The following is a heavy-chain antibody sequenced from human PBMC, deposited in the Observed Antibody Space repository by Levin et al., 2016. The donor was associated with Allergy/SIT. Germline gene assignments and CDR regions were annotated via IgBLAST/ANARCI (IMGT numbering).Heavy chain of an antibody. J-gene: IGHJ4*02. V-gene: IGHV1-2*06. CDR2: INPSSGAS. CDR3: ARDPLGYSRSSRFEY. CDR1: GYIFTDYF. Sequence: ASVKVSCKASGYIFTDYFLNWVRQAPGQGLEWMGRINPSSGASDFAQKFQGRVTLTRDTALSTAYLELSSLRSDDTAVYYCARDPLGYSRSSRFEYWGQGAVVTVSS. D-gene: IGHD6-6*01.